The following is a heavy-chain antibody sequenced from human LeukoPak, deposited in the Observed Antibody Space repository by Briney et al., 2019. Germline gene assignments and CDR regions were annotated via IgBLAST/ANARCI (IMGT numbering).Heavy chain of an antibody. CDR1: GFTFSSYA. J-gene: IGHJ4*02. Sequence: PGGSLRLSCAASGFTFSSYAMYWVRQTPGKGLEWVALISYDGINRYYADSVKGRFTISRDNSKNTLYLQMNSLRAEDTAVYYCARSPYSSSWLYFDYWGQGTLVTVSS. D-gene: IGHD6-13*01. CDR2: ISYDGINR. CDR3: ARSPYSSSWLYFDY. V-gene: IGHV3-30*04.